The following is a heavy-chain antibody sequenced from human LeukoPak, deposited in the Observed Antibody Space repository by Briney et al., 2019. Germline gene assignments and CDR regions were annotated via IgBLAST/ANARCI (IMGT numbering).Heavy chain of an antibody. D-gene: IGHD6-19*01. Sequence: ASVKVSCKASGYTFINYYMHWVRQAPGQGLEWMGIINPSGGSTSYAQKFQGRVTMTRDTSTSTVYMELSSLRSEDTAVYYCARDQGAVAGTGDLDYWGQGTLVTVSS. V-gene: IGHV1-46*01. J-gene: IGHJ4*02. CDR1: GYTFINYY. CDR3: ARDQGAVAGTGDLDY. CDR2: INPSGGST.